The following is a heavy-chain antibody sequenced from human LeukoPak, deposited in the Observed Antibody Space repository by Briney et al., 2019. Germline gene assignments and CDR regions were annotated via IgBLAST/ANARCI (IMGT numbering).Heavy chain of an antibody. D-gene: IGHD3-22*01. Sequence: ASVKVSCKASGYTFTSYDINWVRQATGQGLEWMGWMNPNSGNTGYAQKLQGRVTMTTDTSTSTAYMELRSLRSDDTAVYYCARDRSWYYYDSSGQETDYWGQGTLVTVSS. CDR1: GYTFTSYD. CDR3: ARDRSWYYYDSSGQETDY. CDR2: MNPNSGNT. V-gene: IGHV1-8*01. J-gene: IGHJ4*02.